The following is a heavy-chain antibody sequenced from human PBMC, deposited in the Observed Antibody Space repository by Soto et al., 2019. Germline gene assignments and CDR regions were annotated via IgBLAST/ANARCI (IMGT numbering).Heavy chain of an antibody. J-gene: IGHJ6*02. V-gene: IGHV4-59*01. D-gene: IGHD3-3*01. CDR3: ARERNSMQTYYDFWSGYYSHGMDV. CDR1: GGSISSYY. Sequence: TVSGGSISSYYWSWIRQPPGKGLEWIGYIYYSGSTNYNPSLKSRVTISVDTSKNQFSLKLSSVTAADTAVYYCARERNSMQTYYDFWSGYYSHGMDVWGQGTTVTVSS. CDR2: IYYSGST.